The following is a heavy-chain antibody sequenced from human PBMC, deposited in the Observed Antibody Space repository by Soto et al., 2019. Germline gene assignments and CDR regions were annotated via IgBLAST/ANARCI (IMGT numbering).Heavy chain of an antibody. Sequence: ASVKVSCKASGYTFTSYVISWVRQAPGQGLEWMGWISAYNGNTNYAQKLQGRVTMTTDTSTSTAYMELRSLRSDDTAVYYCARVAYGSGSQYYFDYWAQGTLVTVSS. CDR2: ISAYNGNT. V-gene: IGHV1-18*01. CDR3: ARVAYGSGSQYYFDY. J-gene: IGHJ4*01. CDR1: GYTFTSYV. D-gene: IGHD3-10*01.